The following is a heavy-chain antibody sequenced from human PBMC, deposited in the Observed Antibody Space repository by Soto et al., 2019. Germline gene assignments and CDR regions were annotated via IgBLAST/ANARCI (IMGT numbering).Heavy chain of an antibody. D-gene: IGHD1-26*01. V-gene: IGHV3-66*01. CDR2: IYSGGST. Sequence: EVQLVESGGGLVQPGGSLRLSCAASGFTVSSNYMSWVRQAPGKGLEWVSVIYSGGSTYYADSVKGRFTISRDNSKNTLYLRMNSLRAEDTAVYYCAVVVGATLGLYWGQGTLAPVSS. CDR3: AVVVGATLGLY. CDR1: GFTVSSNY. J-gene: IGHJ4*02.